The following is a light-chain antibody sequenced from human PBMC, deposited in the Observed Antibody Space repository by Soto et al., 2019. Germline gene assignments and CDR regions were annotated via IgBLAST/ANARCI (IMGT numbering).Light chain of an antibody. V-gene: IGKV3-15*01. CDR2: GAS. J-gene: IGKJ4*01. Sequence: EIVMTQSPATLSVSPGERATLYCRASQSVSSNLAWYQQKPGQAPRLLIYGASTRATGIPARFSGSGSGTDFTLTISRLEPEDFAVYYCQQYGSSPTFGGGTKV. CDR1: QSVSSN. CDR3: QQYGSSPT.